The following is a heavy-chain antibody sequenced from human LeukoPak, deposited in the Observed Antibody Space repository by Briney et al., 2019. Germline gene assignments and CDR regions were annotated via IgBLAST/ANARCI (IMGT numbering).Heavy chain of an antibody. D-gene: IGHD4-17*01. V-gene: IGHV1-69*04. CDR2: IIPILGIA. CDR1: GGTFSSYA. CDR3: ARGGTTVTTYYYYGMDV. J-gene: IGHJ6*02. Sequence: SVKVSCKASGGTFSSYAISWVRQAPGQGLEWMGRIIPILGIANYAQKFQGRVTITADKSTSTAYMELSSLRSEDTAVYYCARGGTTVTTYYYYGMDVWGQGTTVTVSS.